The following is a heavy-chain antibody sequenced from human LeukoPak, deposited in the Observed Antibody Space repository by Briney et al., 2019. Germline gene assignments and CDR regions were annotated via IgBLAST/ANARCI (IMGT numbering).Heavy chain of an antibody. V-gene: IGHV3-21*01. Sequence: MTGGSLRLSCAASGFTFGSYSMNWVRQAPGKGLEWVSSIGSSSSYIYSGDSVKGRFTISRDNAKNSLYLQMNSLRAEDTAVYYCARDPPDSGSYSADGYWGQGTLVTVSS. CDR2: IGSSSSYI. J-gene: IGHJ4*02. CDR3: ARDPPDSGSYSADGY. D-gene: IGHD1-26*01. CDR1: GFTFGSYS.